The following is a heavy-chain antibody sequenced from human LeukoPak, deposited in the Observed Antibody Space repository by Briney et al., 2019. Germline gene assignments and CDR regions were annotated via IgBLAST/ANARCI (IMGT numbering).Heavy chain of an antibody. CDR3: ARSDGSRDWYFYL. Sequence: GGSLRLSCAASGFTFTTNFMHWVSQAPGKGLEWVSVIYNGGGVRYADSVQGPFTISRHVSKSTLSLHMNGLRAEDTAIYYCARSDGSRDWYFYLWRRGTLVTVSS. CDR1: GFTFTTNF. V-gene: IGHV3-53*01. D-gene: IGHD1-26*01. CDR2: IYNGGGV. J-gene: IGHJ2*01.